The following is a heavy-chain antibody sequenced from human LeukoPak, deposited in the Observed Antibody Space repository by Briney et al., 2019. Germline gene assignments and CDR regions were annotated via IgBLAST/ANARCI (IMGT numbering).Heavy chain of an antibody. J-gene: IGHJ6*03. CDR1: GGSFSGYY. CDR3: ARLPQYYYHYMDV. CDR2: ISYSGST. Sequence: PSETLSLTCAVYGGSFSGYYWSWIRQPPGKGLEWIGSISYSGSTYYNPSLKSRVTISVDTSKNQFSLKLSSVTAADTAFYYCARLPQYYYHYMDVWGKGTTVTISS. V-gene: IGHV4-34*01.